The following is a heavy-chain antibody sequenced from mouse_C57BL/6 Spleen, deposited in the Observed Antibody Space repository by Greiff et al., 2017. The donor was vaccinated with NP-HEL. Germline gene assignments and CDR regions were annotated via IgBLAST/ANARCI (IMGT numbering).Heavy chain of an antibody. Sequence: VKLQQPGAELVRPGTSVKLSCKASGYTFTSYWMHWVKQRPGQGLEWIGVIDPSDSYTNYNQKFKGKATLTVDTSSSTAYMQLSSLTSEDSAVYYCARAWATGYFDYWGQGTTLTVSS. V-gene: IGHV1-59*01. CDR3: ARAWATGYFDY. J-gene: IGHJ2*01. D-gene: IGHD4-1*02. CDR2: IDPSDSYT. CDR1: GYTFTSYW.